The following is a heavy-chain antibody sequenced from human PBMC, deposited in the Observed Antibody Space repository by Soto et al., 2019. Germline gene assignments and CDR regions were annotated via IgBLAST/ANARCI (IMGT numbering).Heavy chain of an antibody. Sequence: QLQLQESGSGLVKPSQTLSLTCAVSGGSISSGGYSWSWIRQPPGKGLEWIGYIYQSGSTYYNPSHMSRVTFSADWSKNQFALELSSVTAAETAVYYCARESRSSRYDSSGYSQFWFFDLWGRGTLGTVSS. D-gene: IGHD3-22*01. J-gene: IGHJ2*01. CDR1: GGSISSGGYS. CDR3: ARESRSSRYDSSGYSQFWFFDL. V-gene: IGHV4-30-2*01. CDR2: IYQSGST.